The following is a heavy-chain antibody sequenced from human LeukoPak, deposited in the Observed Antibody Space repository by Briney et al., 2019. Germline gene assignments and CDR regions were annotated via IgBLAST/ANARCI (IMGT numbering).Heavy chain of an antibody. Sequence: GSLRLSCEASGFTFGRYTMKWVRQAPGKGLEWVSSISPTSIYIYYGDSVRGRFTISRDTAKNALYLEMNSLRAEDTAVFYCARDLLYGAARGSFDLWGQGTMVTVSS. CDR1: GFTFGRYT. J-gene: IGHJ3*01. CDR2: ISPTSIYI. V-gene: IGHV3-21*01. D-gene: IGHD3-10*01. CDR3: ARDLLYGAARGSFDL.